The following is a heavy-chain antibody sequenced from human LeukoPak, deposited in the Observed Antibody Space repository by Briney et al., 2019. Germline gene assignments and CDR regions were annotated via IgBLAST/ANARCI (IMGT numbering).Heavy chain of an antibody. D-gene: IGHD3-22*01. J-gene: IGHJ4*02. Sequence: GESLKISCKGSGYSFTNYWIGWVRQMPGKGLEWMGIIYPGDSDTRYSPSFQGQVTISADKSISTAYLQWSSLKAPDTAMYYCARLSSSGHYYSEHWGQGTLVTVSS. V-gene: IGHV5-51*01. CDR2: IYPGDSDT. CDR1: GYSFTNYW. CDR3: ARLSSSGHYYSEH.